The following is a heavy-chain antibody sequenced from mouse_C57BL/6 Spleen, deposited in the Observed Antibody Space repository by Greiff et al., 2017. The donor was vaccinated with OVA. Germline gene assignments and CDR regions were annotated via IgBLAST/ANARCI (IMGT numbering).Heavy chain of an antibody. CDR3: ARGSSHWYFDV. V-gene: IGHV1-50*01. CDR1: GYTFTSYW. D-gene: IGHD1-1*01. J-gene: IGHJ1*03. Sequence: QVQLKQPGAELVKPGASVTLSCKASGYTFTSYWMQWVKQRPGQGLEWIGEIDPSDSYTNYNQKFKGKATLTVDTSSSTAYMQLSSLTSEDSAVYYCARGSSHWYFDVWGTGTTVTVSS. CDR2: IDPSDSYT.